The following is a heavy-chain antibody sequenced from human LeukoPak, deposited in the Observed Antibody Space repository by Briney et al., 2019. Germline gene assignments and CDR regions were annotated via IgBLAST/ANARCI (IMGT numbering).Heavy chain of an antibody. Sequence: PSETLSLTRTVSGGFVSNDCWSWIRQPAGKGLEWIGRIQTSGSTRYNPSLESRVTISLDKSKNEISLKLTSVTAADTAVYYCARGLSPSYDYNYFDPWGQGTLVTVSS. CDR2: IQTSGST. D-gene: IGHD3-16*01. V-gene: IGHV4-4*07. CDR3: ARGLSPSYDYNYFDP. CDR1: GGFVSNDC. J-gene: IGHJ5*02.